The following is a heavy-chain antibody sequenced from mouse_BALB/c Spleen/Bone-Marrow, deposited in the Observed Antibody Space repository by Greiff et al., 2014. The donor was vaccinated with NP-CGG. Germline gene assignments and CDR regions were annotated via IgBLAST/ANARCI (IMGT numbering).Heavy chain of an antibody. CDR1: GYTFTSYV. CDR3: ARGWITNYYGLDY. D-gene: IGHD2-4*01. J-gene: IGHJ4*01. Sequence: EVQLVESGPELVKPGASVMMSCKASGYTFTSYVLHWVKQKPGQGLEWIAYINPYNDDTKYNEKLKGKATLTSDKSSSTASMEFSSLTSEDAAVFYYARGWITNYYGLDYWGQGTSVTVSS. CDR2: INPYNDDT. V-gene: IGHV1-14*01.